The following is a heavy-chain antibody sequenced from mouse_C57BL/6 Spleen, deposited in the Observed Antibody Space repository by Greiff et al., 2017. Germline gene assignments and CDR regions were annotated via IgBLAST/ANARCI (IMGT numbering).Heavy chain of an antibody. Sequence: EVKLVESGGGLVKPGGSLKLSCAASGFTFSDSGMLWVRQALAKGLAWVAYISSGRSTIYYAATVKGRFTSSRDNAKNTLFLQMTCLRAEDTARYYCTRDGYDVWGFDYWGQGTTLTVSA. CDR3: TRDGYDVWGFDY. V-gene: IGHV5-17*01. CDR2: ISSGRSTI. J-gene: IGHJ2*01. D-gene: IGHD2-2*01. CDR1: GFTFSDSG.